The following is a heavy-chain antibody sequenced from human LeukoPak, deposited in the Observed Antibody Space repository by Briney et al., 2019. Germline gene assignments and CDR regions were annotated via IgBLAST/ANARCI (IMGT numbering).Heavy chain of an antibody. CDR1: GDSINRHY. J-gene: IGHJ3*02. Sequence: PSETLSLTCTVSGDSINRHYWSWSRQTPGTGLEWIGYISYRGSTNYNPSLKSRVTMSVDTSNNQFSLRLSSVTAADTAVYYCATNAGPAALDAIDIWGQGTIVIVSS. CDR3: ATNAGPAALDAIDI. D-gene: IGHD2-2*01. CDR2: ISYRGST. V-gene: IGHV4-59*08.